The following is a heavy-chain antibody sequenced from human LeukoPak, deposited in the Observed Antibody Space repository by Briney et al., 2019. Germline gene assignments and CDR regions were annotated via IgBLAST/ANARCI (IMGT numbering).Heavy chain of an antibody. CDR3: ARETEAFDY. CDR1: GFTFSSYA. V-gene: IGHV3-30*04. CDR2: ISYDAGDK. J-gene: IGHJ4*02. D-gene: IGHD1-1*01. Sequence: GSLRLSCAASGFTFSSYAMHWVRQAPGEGLEWVAIISYDAGDKYYADSVKGRFTISRDNSKNTLYLQMNSLRAEDTAVYHCARETEAFDYWGQGTLVTVSS.